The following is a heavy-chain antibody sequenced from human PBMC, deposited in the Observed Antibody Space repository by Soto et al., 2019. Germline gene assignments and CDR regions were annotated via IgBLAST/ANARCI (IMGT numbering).Heavy chain of an antibody. Sequence: SETLSLTCTVSGGSISSYYWSWIRQPTGKGLEWIGRIYTSGSTNYNPSLKSRVTMSVDTSKNQFSLKLSSVTAADTAVYYCAREYYDFWSGSRGAYYYGMDVWGQGTTVTVSS. D-gene: IGHD3-3*01. CDR3: AREYYDFWSGSRGAYYYGMDV. J-gene: IGHJ6*02. V-gene: IGHV4-4*07. CDR1: GGSISSYY. CDR2: IYTSGST.